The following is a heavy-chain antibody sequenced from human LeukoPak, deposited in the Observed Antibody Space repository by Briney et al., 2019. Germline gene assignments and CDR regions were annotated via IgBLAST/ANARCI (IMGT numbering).Heavy chain of an antibody. V-gene: IGHV1-46*01. D-gene: IGHD6-19*01. Sequence: ASVKVSCTASGYTFTGYYMHWVRQAPGQGLEWMGVVNPSGGRTTYAQKFQGRVTMTGDTSTSTVYMELSSLRSEDTALYYCARDDSSGWSYWGQGTLVTVSS. CDR3: ARDDSSGWSY. CDR1: GYTFTGYY. CDR2: VNPSGGRT. J-gene: IGHJ4*02.